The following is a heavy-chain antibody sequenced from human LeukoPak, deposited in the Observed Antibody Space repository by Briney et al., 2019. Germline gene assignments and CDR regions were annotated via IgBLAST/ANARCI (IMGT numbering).Heavy chain of an antibody. J-gene: IGHJ4*02. CDR3: AKMISKNYYDSSGYSET. CDR2: ISGSGGST. CDR1: GFTFSSYA. V-gene: IGHV3-23*01. Sequence: PGGSLRLSCAASGFTFSSYAMSWVRQAPGKGLEWVSAISGSGGSTYYADSVKGRFTISRDNSKNTLYLQMNSLGAEDTAVYYCAKMISKNYYDSSGYSETWGQGTLVTVSS. D-gene: IGHD3-22*01.